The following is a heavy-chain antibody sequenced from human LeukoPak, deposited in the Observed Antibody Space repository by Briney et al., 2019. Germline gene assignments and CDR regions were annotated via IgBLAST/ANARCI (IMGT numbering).Heavy chain of an antibody. CDR3: AKDRSHNWNYVDY. D-gene: IGHD1-7*01. Sequence: GGSLRLSCAASGFTFRSYGMHWVRQAPGKGLEWVAFIRNDGSNKYSADSVEGRFTISRDNSKNTVHLQMNSLRAEDTALYYCAKDRSHNWNYVDYWGQGTLVTVSS. J-gene: IGHJ4*02. CDR1: GFTFRSYG. V-gene: IGHV3-30*02. CDR2: IRNDGSNK.